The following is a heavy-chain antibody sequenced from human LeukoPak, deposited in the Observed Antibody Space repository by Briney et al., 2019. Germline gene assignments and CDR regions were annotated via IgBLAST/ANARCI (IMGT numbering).Heavy chain of an antibody. D-gene: IGHD4-17*01. CDR3: YTSPMDGDGYYFDY. CDR1: GFTVSSNY. V-gene: IGHV3-66*01. J-gene: IGHJ4*02. Sequence: PGGSLRLSCAASGFTVSSNYMSWVRQAPGKGLEWVSVIYSGGSTYYADSVKGRFTISRDNSKNTLYLQMNSLRAEDTAVYYCYTSPMDGDGYYFDYWGQGTLVTVSS. CDR2: IYSGGST.